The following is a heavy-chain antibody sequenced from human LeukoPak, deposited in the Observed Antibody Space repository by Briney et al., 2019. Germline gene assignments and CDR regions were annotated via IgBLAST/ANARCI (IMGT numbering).Heavy chain of an antibody. Sequence: GGSLRLSCAASGFTFDDYGVSWVRQAPGKGLEWVSGINWNGGSTGYADSVKGRFTISRDNATNSLYLQMNSLRAEDTALYHCARGGSSWYYYYMDVWGKGTTVTVSS. J-gene: IGHJ6*03. V-gene: IGHV3-20*01. CDR2: INWNGGST. D-gene: IGHD6-13*01. CDR3: ARGGSSWYYYYMDV. CDR1: GFTFDDYG.